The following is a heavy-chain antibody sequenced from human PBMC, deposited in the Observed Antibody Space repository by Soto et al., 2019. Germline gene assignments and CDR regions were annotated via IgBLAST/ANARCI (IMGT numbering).Heavy chain of an antibody. V-gene: IGHV3-74*01. CDR2: ISTDGSST. CDR3: TRSDYYGSGSYIYYYGMDV. Sequence: EVQLVESGGGLVQPGGSLRLSCAASGFTFSSYWMHWVRQAPGKGLVWVSRISTDGSSTSYADSVQGRFTISIDNAKNTLYLQMNSLRAEDTAVSYCTRSDYYGSGSYIYYYGMDVWGQGTTVTVSS. D-gene: IGHD3-10*01. CDR1: GFTFSSYW. J-gene: IGHJ6*02.